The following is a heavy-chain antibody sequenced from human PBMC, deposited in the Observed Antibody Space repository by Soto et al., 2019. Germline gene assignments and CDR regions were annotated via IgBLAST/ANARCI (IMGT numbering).Heavy chain of an antibody. Sequence: ASARASCKASGYTFSSYGLSRVRQAPGQGREWLGWSSAYHANRNYAQKRQGRVSMTTDRSACTAYMELRILRSDDTAVYYCARDDFSSGSGYYCGMDIWG. CDR1: GYTFSSYG. CDR2: SSAYHANR. V-gene: IGHV1-18*04. D-gene: IGHD3-3*01. J-gene: IGHJ6*01. CDR3: ARDDFSSGSGYYCGMDI.